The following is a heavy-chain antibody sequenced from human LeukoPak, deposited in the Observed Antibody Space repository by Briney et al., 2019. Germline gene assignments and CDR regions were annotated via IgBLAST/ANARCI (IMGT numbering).Heavy chain of an antibody. J-gene: IGHJ4*02. CDR3: ARGYCSGGSCYCDY. Sequence: GASVKVSCKASGYTFTGYHIHWVRQAPGQGLEWMGRISPYSGDTNFAQKFQGRVTMTRDTSITTAYMDLSSLTPDDTAVYFYARGYCSGGSCYCDYWGQGTLVTVSS. CDR1: GYTFTGYH. D-gene: IGHD2-15*01. CDR2: ISPYSGDT. V-gene: IGHV1-2*06.